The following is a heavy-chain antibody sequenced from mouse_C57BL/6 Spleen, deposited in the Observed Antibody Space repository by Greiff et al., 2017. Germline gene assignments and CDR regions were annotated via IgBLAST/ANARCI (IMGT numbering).Heavy chain of an antibody. CDR1: GYTFTSYW. J-gene: IGHJ4*01. V-gene: IGHV1-55*01. CDR3: ARRSQTPMDY. CDR2: IYPGSGST. Sequence: QVQLQQPGAELVKPGASVKMSCKASGYTFTSYWITWVKQRPGQGLEWIGDIYPGSGSTNYNEKFKSKATLTVDTSSRTAYMQLSSLTTEDSAVYYCARRSQTPMDYWGQGTSVTVSS.